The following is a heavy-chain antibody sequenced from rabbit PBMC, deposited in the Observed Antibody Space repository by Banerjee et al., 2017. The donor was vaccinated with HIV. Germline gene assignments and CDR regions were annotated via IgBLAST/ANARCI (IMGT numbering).Heavy chain of an antibody. Sequence: QEQLVESGGGLVQPGGSLKLSCKASGFDFSSYGVSWVRQAPGKGLEWIGYIDPVFGSTYYASWAKGRFTISKTSSTTVTLQLNSLTAADTATYFCARHGDLWGQGTLVTVS. D-gene: IGHD3-1*01. CDR2: IDPVFGST. V-gene: IGHV1S45*01. CDR3: ARHGDL. CDR1: GFDFSSYG. J-gene: IGHJ3*01.